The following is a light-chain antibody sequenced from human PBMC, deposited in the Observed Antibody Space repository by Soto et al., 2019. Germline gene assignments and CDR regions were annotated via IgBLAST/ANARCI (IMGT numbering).Light chain of an antibody. Sequence: LSHPPSASGSPGQSVTISCTGTSSDVGGYDYVSWYQQRPGKAPKLLIHEVTKRPSGVPDRSSGSKYGNTASLTVSGLQAEDEADYYCSSYAGRTLYVFGTGTKVTV. CDR2: EVT. CDR3: SSYAGRTLYV. J-gene: IGLJ1*01. CDR1: SSDVGGYDY. V-gene: IGLV2-8*01.